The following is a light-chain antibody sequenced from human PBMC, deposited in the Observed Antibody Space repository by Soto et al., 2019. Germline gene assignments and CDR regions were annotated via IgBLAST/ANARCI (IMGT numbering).Light chain of an antibody. J-gene: IGKJ1*01. V-gene: IGKV1-5*03. Sequence: DIQMTQSPSTLSASVGDRVTITCRASQSISSWLAWYQQKPGKAPKLLIYKASSLESGVPSRFSGSGSGTEVTLTISSLQPDDFETYYCQQYNSFPTFGQGNKVQI. CDR1: QSISSW. CDR3: QQYNSFPT. CDR2: KAS.